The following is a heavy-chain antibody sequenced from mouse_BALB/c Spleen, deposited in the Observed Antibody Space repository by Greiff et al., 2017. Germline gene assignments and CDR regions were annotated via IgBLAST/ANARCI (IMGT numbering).Heavy chain of an antibody. J-gene: IGHJ2*01. CDR3: ASLDYYGSSYFDY. CDR2: IDPENGDT. D-gene: IGHD1-1*01. Sequence: VQLQQSGAELVRSGASVKLSCTASGFNIKDYYMHWVKQRPEQGLEWIGWIDPENGDTEYAPKFQGKATMTADTSSNTAYLQLSSLTSEDTAVYYCASLDYYGSSYFDYWGQGTTLTVSS. CDR1: GFNIKDYY. V-gene: IGHV14-4*02.